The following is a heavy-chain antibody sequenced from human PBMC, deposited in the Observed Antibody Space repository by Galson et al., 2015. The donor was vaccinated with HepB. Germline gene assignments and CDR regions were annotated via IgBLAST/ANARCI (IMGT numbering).Heavy chain of an antibody. D-gene: IGHD5-18*01. Sequence: SLRLSCAASGFTFSSFGMHWVRQAPGKGLEWVAIIWYDGSRMYYTDSVKGRFIISRDNSKNTLYLQMTGLRAEDTAVYYCARGSGYTYDYPFDYWGQGTLVVVSS. CDR1: GFTFSSFG. CDR2: IWYDGSRM. J-gene: IGHJ4*02. CDR3: ARGSGYTYDYPFDY. V-gene: IGHV3-33*01.